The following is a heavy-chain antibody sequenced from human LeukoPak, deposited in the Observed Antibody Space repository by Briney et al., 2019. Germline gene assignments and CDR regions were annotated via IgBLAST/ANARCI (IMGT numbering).Heavy chain of an antibody. D-gene: IGHD2-15*01. CDR3: ARGTPLTGWSVPPSDY. Sequence: PGGSLRLSCAASGFTFNGYAMSWVRQPPGEGLEWIGEITHRGNTHYNPPLKGRVTVSGDTSKNQFSLKLDSVTGADTAVYYCARGTPLTGWSVPPSDYWGQGTLVTVSS. V-gene: IGHV4-34*01. CDR2: ITHRGNT. CDR1: GFTFNGYA. J-gene: IGHJ4*02.